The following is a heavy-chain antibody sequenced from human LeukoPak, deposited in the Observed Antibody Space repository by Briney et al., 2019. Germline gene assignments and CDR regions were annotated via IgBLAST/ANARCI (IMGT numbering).Heavy chain of an antibody. V-gene: IGHV4-39*01. CDR1: GGSISSSSYY. D-gene: IGHD2-15*01. J-gene: IGHJ5*02. Sequence: SETLSLTCTVSGGSISSSSYYWGWIRQPPGKGLEWIGSIYYSGSTYYNPSLKSRVTISVDTSKNQLSLKLSSATAADTAVYYCARGAGGYCSGGSCYSGDWFDPWGQGTLVTVSS. CDR2: IYYSGST. CDR3: ARGAGGYCSGGSCYSGDWFDP.